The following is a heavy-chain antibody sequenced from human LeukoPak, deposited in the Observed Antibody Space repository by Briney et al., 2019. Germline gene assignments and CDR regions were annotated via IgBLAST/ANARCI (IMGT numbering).Heavy chain of an antibody. J-gene: IGHJ4*02. CDR3: ARDYYDSSGYYFDY. CDR1: GYAFTSYG. CDR2: ISAYNGNT. Sequence: ASVKVSCKASGYAFTSYGISWVRQAPGQGFEWMGWISAYNGNTNYAQKLQGRVTMTTDTSTSTAYMELRSLRSDDTAVYYCARDYYDSSGYYFDYWGQGTLVTVSS. D-gene: IGHD3-22*01. V-gene: IGHV1-18*01.